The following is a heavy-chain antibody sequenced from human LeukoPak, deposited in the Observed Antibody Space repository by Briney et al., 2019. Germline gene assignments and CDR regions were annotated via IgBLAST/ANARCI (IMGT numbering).Heavy chain of an antibody. D-gene: IGHD2-15*01. CDR1: GGTFSSYA. V-gene: IGHV1-69*13. Sequence: GASVNVSCKASGGTFSSYAISWVRQAPGQGLEWMGGIIPIFGTANYAQKFQGRVTITADESTSTAYMELSSLRSEDTAVYYCARDRTLGGYNWFDPWGQGTLVTVSS. CDR3: ARDRTLGGYNWFDP. CDR2: IIPIFGTA. J-gene: IGHJ5*02.